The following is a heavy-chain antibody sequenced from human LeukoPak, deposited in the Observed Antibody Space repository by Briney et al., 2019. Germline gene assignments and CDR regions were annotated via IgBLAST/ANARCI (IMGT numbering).Heavy chain of an antibody. Sequence: SETLSLTCAVYGGSFSGYYWSWIRQPPGKGLEWIGEINHSGSTNYNPSLKSRVTISVDTSKNQFSLKLSSVTAADTAVYFCASQYGSGHYHFDYWGQGTLVFVSP. V-gene: IGHV4-34*01. CDR3: ASQYGSGHYHFDY. CDR2: INHSGST. CDR1: GGSFSGYY. J-gene: IGHJ4*02. D-gene: IGHD3-10*01.